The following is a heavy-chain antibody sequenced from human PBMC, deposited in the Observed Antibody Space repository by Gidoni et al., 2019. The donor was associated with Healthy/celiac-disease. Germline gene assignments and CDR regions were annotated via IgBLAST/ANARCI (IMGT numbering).Heavy chain of an antibody. D-gene: IGHD5-12*01. CDR3: AKHPTYSGYVYY. J-gene: IGHJ4*02. CDR1: GFTFSSYA. V-gene: IGHV3-23*01. CDR2: ISGSGGRT. Sequence: VQLLESGGGLVQPGGSLRLSCAASGFTFSSYAMSWVRQAPGKGLEWVSAISGSGGRTYYADSVKGRFTISRDNSKNTLYLQMNSLRAEDTAVYYCAKHPTYSGYVYYWGQGTLVTVSS.